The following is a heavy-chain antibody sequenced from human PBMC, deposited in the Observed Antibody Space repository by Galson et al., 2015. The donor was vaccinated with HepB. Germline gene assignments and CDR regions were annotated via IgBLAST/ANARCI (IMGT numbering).Heavy chain of an antibody. CDR2: ISSDGDKT. CDR3: AKGGCTSGACSLDS. Sequence: SMRPSCAASGFSFSASAMDWVRQAPGKGLAWLAVISSDGDKTYYSASVKGRFTISRDNANNTLNLQMNSLRDDDSAVYYCAKGGCTSGACSLDSWGQGPLVTVSS. J-gene: IGHJ4*02. D-gene: IGHD2-8*01. CDR1: GFSFSASA. V-gene: IGHV3-30*18.